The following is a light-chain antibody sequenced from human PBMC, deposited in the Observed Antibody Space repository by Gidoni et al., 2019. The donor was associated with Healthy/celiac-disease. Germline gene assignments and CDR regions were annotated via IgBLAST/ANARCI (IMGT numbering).Light chain of an antibody. CDR1: QSVSSSY. J-gene: IGKJ4*01. CDR3: QQYGSSPSLT. Sequence: EIVLTQSPGTLSLSPGERATLSCRASQSVSSSYFTWYQQKPGQAPRLLIYGASSRATGIPDRFSGSGSGTDFTLTISRLEPEDFAVYYCQQYGSSPSLTFGGRTKVEIK. V-gene: IGKV3-20*01. CDR2: GAS.